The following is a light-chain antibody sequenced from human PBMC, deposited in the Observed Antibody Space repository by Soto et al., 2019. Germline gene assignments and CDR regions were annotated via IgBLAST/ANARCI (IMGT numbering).Light chain of an antibody. V-gene: IGKV1-39*01. J-gene: IGKJ5*01. Sequence: DIQMTQSPSTLSASVGDRVTITCRASQSIGRFLAWYQHQPGKAPKLLIYAASNLQSGVPSRFSGGGSGTDFTLTISSLQPEDFATYYCQQSYSTPITFGQGTRLEIK. CDR3: QQSYSTPIT. CDR1: QSIGRF. CDR2: AAS.